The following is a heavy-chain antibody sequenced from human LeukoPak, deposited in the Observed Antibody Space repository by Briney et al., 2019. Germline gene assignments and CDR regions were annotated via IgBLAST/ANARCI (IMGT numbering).Heavy chain of an antibody. CDR2: ISSSSSYI. V-gene: IGHV3-21*01. CDR3: ARDSSGGSCYDY. J-gene: IGHJ4*02. D-gene: IGHD2-15*01. Sequence: PGGSLRLSCAASGFTFSSYSMNWVRQAPGKGLEWVSSISSSSSYIYYADSVKGRFTISRDNAKNSLYLQMNSLRAEDTAVYYCARDSSGGSCYDYWGQGTLVTVSS. CDR1: GFTFSSYS.